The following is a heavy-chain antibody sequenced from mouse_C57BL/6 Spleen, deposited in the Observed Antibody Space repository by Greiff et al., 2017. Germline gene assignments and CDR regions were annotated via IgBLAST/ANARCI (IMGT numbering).Heavy chain of an antibody. CDR2: IDPSDSYT. Sequence: QVQLQQPGAELVMPGASVKLSCKASGYTFTSYWMHWVKQRPGQGLEWIGEIDPSDSYTNYNQKFKGKSTLTVDKSSSTAYIQLSSLTSEDSAVYYCARKGFAYWGQGTLVTVSA. V-gene: IGHV1-69*01. CDR3: ARKGFAY. CDR1: GYTFTSYW. J-gene: IGHJ3*01.